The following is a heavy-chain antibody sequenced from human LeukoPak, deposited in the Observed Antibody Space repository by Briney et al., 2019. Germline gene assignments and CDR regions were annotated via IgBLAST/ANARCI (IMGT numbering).Heavy chain of an antibody. CDR2: IRFDGSYK. CDR3: ARVETLYCSGGSCYSRWFDP. V-gene: IGHV3-30*02. Sequence: PGGSLRLSCAASGFTFNSYGMHWVRQAPGKGLEWVAFIRFDGSYKDYADSVKGRFTISRDKSRNTLYLQMNSLRPEDTAVYYCARVETLYCSGGSCYSRWFDPWGQGTLVTVSS. D-gene: IGHD2-15*01. J-gene: IGHJ5*02. CDR1: GFTFNSYG.